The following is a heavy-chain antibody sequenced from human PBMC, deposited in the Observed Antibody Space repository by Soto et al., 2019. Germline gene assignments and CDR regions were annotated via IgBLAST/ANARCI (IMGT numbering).Heavy chain of an antibody. CDR3: ARTVAVAVGNWFDP. Sequence: ASVKVSCKASGYIFTSYGISWVRQAPGQGLEWMGWISAYNGNTNYAQKLQGRVTMTTDTSTSTAYMELRSLRSDDTAVYYCARTVAVAVGNWFDPWGQGTLVTVSS. J-gene: IGHJ5*02. D-gene: IGHD6-19*01. CDR2: ISAYNGNT. CDR1: GYIFTSYG. V-gene: IGHV1-18*01.